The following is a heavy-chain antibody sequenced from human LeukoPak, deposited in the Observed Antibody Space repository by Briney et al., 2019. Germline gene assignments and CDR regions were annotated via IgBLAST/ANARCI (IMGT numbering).Heavy chain of an antibody. CDR3: ARVGPERQSGYYYYYYMDV. Sequence: SETLSLTCTVSGGSISSYYWSWIRQPPGKGLEWIGYIYYSGSTNYNPSLKSRVTISVDTSKNQFSLKLGSVTAADTAVYYCARVGPERQSGYYYYYYMDVWGKGTTVTISS. J-gene: IGHJ6*03. D-gene: IGHD1-1*01. CDR1: GGSISSYY. V-gene: IGHV4-59*01. CDR2: IYYSGST.